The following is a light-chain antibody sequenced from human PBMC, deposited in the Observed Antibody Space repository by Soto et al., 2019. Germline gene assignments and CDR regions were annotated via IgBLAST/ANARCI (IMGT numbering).Light chain of an antibody. CDR2: TLP. J-gene: IGKJ5*01. CDR3: MQRIEFPIT. V-gene: IGKV2-40*01. Sequence: DIVMTQTPLALPVTPGEPASISCRSRQSLLDSDDGNPYLDWYRQKPGQSPQLLIYTLPYRATGVPDRFGVSGPGTDFTLNISRVEAEDVGVYYCMQRIEFPITFGQGTRLEIK. CDR1: QSLLDSDDGNPY.